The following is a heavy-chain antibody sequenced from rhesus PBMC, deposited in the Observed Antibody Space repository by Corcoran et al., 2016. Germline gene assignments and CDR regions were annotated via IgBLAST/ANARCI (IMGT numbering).Heavy chain of an antibody. CDR3: AGGSYCSGGVCYFSEDRFYV. Sequence: QVQLQESGPGLVKPLETLSLTCVVSGGSISSNYWNWIRQPPGQGLEWLGFFYGRRVVTNPNPSPKSRVTRAGTTSKNQFSPELGSMTAADPAVYYCAGGSYCSGGVCYFSEDRFYVWGAGVMVTVSS. J-gene: IGHJ5-1*01. V-gene: IGHV4S11*01. D-gene: IGHD2-39*02. CDR2: FYGRRVVT. CDR1: GGSISSNY.